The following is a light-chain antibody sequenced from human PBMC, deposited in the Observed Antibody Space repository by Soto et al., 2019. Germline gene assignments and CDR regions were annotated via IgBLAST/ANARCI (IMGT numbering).Light chain of an antibody. CDR1: QGISNY. V-gene: IGKV1-27*01. J-gene: IGKJ1*01. Sequence: DIQMTQSPSSLSASVGDRITITCRASQGISNYLAWYQQKPGKVPKLLISVASTLQSGVPSRFSGSGFGTDFTLTISSLQPEDVATYYCQNYNSVPRTFGQGTKVEIK. CDR2: VAS. CDR3: QNYNSVPRT.